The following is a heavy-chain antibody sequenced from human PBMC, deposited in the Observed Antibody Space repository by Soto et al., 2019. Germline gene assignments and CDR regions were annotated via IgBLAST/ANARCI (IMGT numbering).Heavy chain of an antibody. CDR3: AKGRPPVY. CDR2: ISGSGGST. V-gene: IGHV3-23*01. J-gene: IGHJ4*02. CDR1: VCTGISYE. Sequence: GRALTGTGADPVCTGISYEMSWVRQAPGRWLEWVSAISGSGGSTYYADSVKGRLTISRDNSKNTLYLQMNSLRAEDTAVYYCAKGRPPVYWGQGTLVTVSS.